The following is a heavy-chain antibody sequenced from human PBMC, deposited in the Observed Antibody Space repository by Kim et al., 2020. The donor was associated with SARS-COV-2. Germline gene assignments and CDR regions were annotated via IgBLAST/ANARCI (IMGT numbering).Heavy chain of an antibody. D-gene: IGHD4-17*01. Sequence: GGSLRLSCAASGFTFSSYSMNWVRQAPGKGLEWVSYISSSSSTIYYADSVKGRFTISRDNAKNSLYLQMNSLRDEDTAVYYCARGSYGDYAPWYFDLWGRGTLVTVSS. CDR1: GFTFSSYS. CDR2: ISSSSSTI. J-gene: IGHJ2*01. CDR3: ARGSYGDYAPWYFDL. V-gene: IGHV3-48*02.